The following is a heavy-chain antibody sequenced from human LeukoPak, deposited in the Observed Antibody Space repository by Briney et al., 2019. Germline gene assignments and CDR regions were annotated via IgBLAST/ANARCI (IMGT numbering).Heavy chain of an antibody. CDR3: AKDRDSGWEYYFDY. CDR1: GFTFSSYE. J-gene: IGHJ4*02. V-gene: IGHV3-48*03. Sequence: TGGSLRLSCAASGFTFSSYEMNWVRQAPGKGLEWVSYISSSGSTIYYADSVKGRFTISRDNSKNTLYLQMNSLRAEDTAVYYCAKDRDSGWEYYFDYWGQGTLVTVSS. CDR2: ISSSGSTI. D-gene: IGHD5-12*01.